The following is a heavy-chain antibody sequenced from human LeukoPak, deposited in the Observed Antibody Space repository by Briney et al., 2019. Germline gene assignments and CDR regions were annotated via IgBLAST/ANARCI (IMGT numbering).Heavy chain of an antibody. CDR3: ASFCSSTSCFGNY. D-gene: IGHD2-2*01. V-gene: IGHV4-34*01. J-gene: IGHJ4*02. CDR2: INHSGST. CDR1: GGSFSGYY. Sequence: SETLSLTCAVYGGSFSGYYWSWIRQPPGKGLEWIGEINHSGSTNYNPSLKSRVTISVDTSKNQFSLKLSSVTAADTAAYYCASFCSSTSCFGNYWGQGTLVTVSS.